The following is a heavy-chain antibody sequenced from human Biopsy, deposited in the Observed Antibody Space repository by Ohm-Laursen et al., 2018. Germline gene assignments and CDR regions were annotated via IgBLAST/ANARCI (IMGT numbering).Heavy chain of an antibody. J-gene: IGHJ3*01. CDR2: VHYSGAT. Sequence: SDTLSLTCAVSDGSINSNDYYWGWIRKAPGKGLEWLGSVHYSGATYYNSPLTSQPPISVDTTQNQFFLKLRSETAADTAVYYCARPLRGGEYEGFDLWGPGTMVPVSP. V-gene: IGHV4-39*01. CDR3: ARPLRGGEYEGFDL. D-gene: IGHD4-17*01. CDR1: DGSINSNDYY.